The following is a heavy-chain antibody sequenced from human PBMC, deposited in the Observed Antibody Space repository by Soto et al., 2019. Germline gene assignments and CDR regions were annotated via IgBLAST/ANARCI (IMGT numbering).Heavy chain of an antibody. J-gene: IGHJ3*02. D-gene: IGHD3-9*01. CDR2: ISGSGGST. Sequence: GGSPRLSCAACGFTFSSYAMGWVRQEPGKGLEWVSAISGSGGSTYYADSVKGRFTISRDNSKNTLYLQMNSLRAEDTAVYYCAKGSDILTAYDAFDIWGQGTIVTVSS. CDR1: GFTFSSYA. CDR3: AKGSDILTAYDAFDI. V-gene: IGHV3-23*01.